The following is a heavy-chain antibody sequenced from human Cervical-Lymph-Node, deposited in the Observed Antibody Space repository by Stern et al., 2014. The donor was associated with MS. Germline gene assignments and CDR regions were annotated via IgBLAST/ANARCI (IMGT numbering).Heavy chain of an antibody. CDR1: GYSSTTYW. J-gene: IGHJ4*02. CDR2: IYPDDSDT. D-gene: IGHD5-18*01. CDR3: VRQRAALGKIDH. V-gene: IGHV5-51*01. Sequence: VQLVQSGAEGKKPGESLKISCKVSGYSSTTYWIGWVRQMPGKGLEWMGVIYPDDSDTRYNPSFQGQVTISADKSINTAYLQWSSLKASDTAMYYCVRQRAALGKIDHWGQGTLVSVSP.